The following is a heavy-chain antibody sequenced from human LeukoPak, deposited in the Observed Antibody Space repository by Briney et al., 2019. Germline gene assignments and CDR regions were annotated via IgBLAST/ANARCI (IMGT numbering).Heavy chain of an antibody. J-gene: IGHJ3*02. CDR2: IIPILGIA. V-gene: IGHV1-69*04. Sequence: SVKVSCKASGGTFSSYAISWVRQAPGQGLEWMGRIIPILGIANYAQKFQGRVTITADKSTSTAYMELSSLRSEDTAVYYCAREYSSSWRTGGGAFDIWGQGTMVTVSS. CDR1: GGTFSSYA. CDR3: AREYSSSWRTGGGAFDI. D-gene: IGHD6-13*01.